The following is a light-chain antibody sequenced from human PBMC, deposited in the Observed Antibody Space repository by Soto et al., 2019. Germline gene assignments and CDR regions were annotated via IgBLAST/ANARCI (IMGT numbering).Light chain of an antibody. CDR3: LQDYDYPLT. CDR2: AAS. J-gene: IGKJ5*01. CDR1: QDIRDD. V-gene: IGKV1-6*01. Sequence: AIQVTQSPSSLSASVGDRVTITCRASQDIRDDLGWYQQKPGKAPKLLIYAASSLQSGVPSRFSGSGSGTDFTLTISSLPPEDFATFYCLQDYDYPLTFGQGTRLEIK.